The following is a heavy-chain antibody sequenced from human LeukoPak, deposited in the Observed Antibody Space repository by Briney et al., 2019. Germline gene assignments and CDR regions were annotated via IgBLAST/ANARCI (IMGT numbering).Heavy chain of an antibody. CDR1: GGSFSGYY. Sequence: SETLSLTCAVYGGSFSGYYWSWIRQPPGKGLEWIGYIYYSGSTNYNPSLKSRVTISVDTSKNQFSLKLSSVTAADTAVYYCARDLGYCSGGSCYKPDYYYYGMDVWGQGTTVTVSS. CDR3: ARDLGYCSGGSCYKPDYYYYGMDV. CDR2: IYYSGST. V-gene: IGHV4-59*01. D-gene: IGHD2-15*01. J-gene: IGHJ6*02.